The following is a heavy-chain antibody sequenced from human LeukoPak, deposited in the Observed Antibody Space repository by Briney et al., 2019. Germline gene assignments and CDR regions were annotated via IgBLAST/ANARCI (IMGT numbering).Heavy chain of an antibody. V-gene: IGHV1-18*01. CDR3: ARDFFSSVAYYGSGSPY. D-gene: IGHD3-10*01. J-gene: IGHJ4*02. CDR2: ISAYNGNT. CDR1: RYTFTSYG. Sequence: GASVKVSCKASRYTFTSYGISWVRQAPGQGLEWMGWISAYNGNTNYAQKLQGRVTMTTDTSTSTAYMELRSLRSDDTAVYYCARDFFSSVAYYGSGSPYWGQGTLVTVSS.